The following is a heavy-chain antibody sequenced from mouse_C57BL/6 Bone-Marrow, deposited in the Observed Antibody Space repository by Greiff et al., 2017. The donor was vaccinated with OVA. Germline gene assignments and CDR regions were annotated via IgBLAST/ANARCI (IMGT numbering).Heavy chain of an antibody. Sequence: EVQLQQSGPELVKPGASVKIPCKASGYTFTDYNMDWVKQSPGKSLEWIGDINPNNGGTIYNQKFKGKATLTVDKSSSTAYMELRSLTSEDTAVYYCARGDYDYDGYYAMDYWGQGTSVTVSS. V-gene: IGHV1-18*01. CDR1: GYTFTDYN. CDR2: INPNNGGT. CDR3: ARGDYDYDGYYAMDY. J-gene: IGHJ4*01. D-gene: IGHD2-4*01.